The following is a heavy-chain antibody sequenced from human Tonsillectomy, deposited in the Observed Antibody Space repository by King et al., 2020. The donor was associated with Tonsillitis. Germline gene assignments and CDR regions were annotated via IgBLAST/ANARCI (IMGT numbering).Heavy chain of an antibody. CDR3: ARVMWEAKVLDM. Sequence: VQLPQWAAGTRQLKPSETLSLTCAMSGGSFTGYYWSWIRQPPGGGLEWIGEISHGVSVALKPSLKSRVTISLDTSKNQLYPKVTSVTLADEAVFYCARVMWEAKVLDMWGRGTDVTVSS. CDR2: ISHGVSV. CDR1: GGSFTGYY. D-gene: IGHD1-26*01. J-gene: IGHJ3*02. V-gene: IGHV4-34*01.